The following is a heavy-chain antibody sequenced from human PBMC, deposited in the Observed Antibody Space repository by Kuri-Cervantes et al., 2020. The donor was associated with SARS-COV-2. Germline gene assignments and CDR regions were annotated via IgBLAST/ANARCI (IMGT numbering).Heavy chain of an antibody. J-gene: IGHJ4*02. CDR3: AKDAGLYIVVVVAASGPFDY. Sequence: GESLKISCAASGFTFSSYAMSWVRQAPGKGLEWVSGISGSGGSRHYADSARFIISRDNSKNTLYLQMNSLRAEDTAVYYCAKDAGLYIVVVVAASGPFDYWGQGTLVTVSS. D-gene: IGHD2-15*01. CDR1: GFTFSSYA. CDR2: ISGSGGSR. V-gene: IGHV3-23*01.